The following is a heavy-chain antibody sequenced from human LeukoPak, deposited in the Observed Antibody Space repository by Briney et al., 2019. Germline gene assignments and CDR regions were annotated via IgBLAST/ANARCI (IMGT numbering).Heavy chain of an antibody. J-gene: IGHJ6*03. Sequence: GGSLRLSCAASGFTFSSYSMNWVRQAPGKGLEWVSYISSSSSTIYYADSVKGRFTISRDNAKNSLYLQMNSLRAEDTAVYYCARDQVARYFDWLSLSYYMDVWGKGTTVTVSS. V-gene: IGHV3-48*01. CDR3: ARDQVARYFDWLSLSYYMDV. CDR1: GFTFSSYS. CDR2: ISSSSSTI. D-gene: IGHD3-9*01.